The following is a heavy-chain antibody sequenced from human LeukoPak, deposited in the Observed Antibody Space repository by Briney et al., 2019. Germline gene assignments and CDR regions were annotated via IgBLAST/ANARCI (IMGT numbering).Heavy chain of an antibody. Sequence: PSETLSLTCTVSGGSISSSSYYWGWIRQPPGKGLEWIGSIYYSGSTYYNPSLKGRVTVSVDTSKNQFSLNLSSVTAADTAVYYCATYRLGAATFDYWGQGTLVTVSS. V-gene: IGHV4-39*01. D-gene: IGHD6-13*01. J-gene: IGHJ4*02. CDR1: GGSISSSSYY. CDR3: ATYRLGAATFDY. CDR2: IYYSGST.